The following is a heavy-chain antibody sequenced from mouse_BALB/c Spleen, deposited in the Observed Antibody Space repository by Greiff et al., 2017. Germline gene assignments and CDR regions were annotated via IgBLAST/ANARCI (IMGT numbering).Heavy chain of an antibody. V-gene: IGHV3-8*02. J-gene: IGHJ3*01. D-gene: IGHD2-4*01. CDR3: ARYDYGGFAY. Sequence: EVKLVESGPSLVKPSQTLSLTCSVTGDSITSGYWNWIRKFPGNKLEYMGYISYSGSTYYNPSLKSRISITRDTSKNQYYLQLNSVTTEDTATYYCARYDYGGFAYWGQGTLVTVSA. CDR2: ISYSGST. CDR1: GDSITSGY.